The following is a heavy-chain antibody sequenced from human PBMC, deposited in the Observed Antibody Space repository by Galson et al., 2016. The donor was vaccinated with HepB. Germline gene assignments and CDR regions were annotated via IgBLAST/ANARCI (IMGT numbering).Heavy chain of an antibody. Sequence: SLRLSCAGSGFLFRSYGMHWVRQAPGKGLEWVAADSMDGRRKFYSDSVKGRFTISRDNSNNMLFLQMDSLRHDDTAVYYCAKRLEYCPPEGCSVDYWGQGTLVAVSS. J-gene: IGHJ4*02. CDR1: GFLFRSYG. V-gene: IGHV3-30*18. CDR3: AKRLEYCPPEGCSVDY. CDR2: DSMDGRRK. D-gene: IGHD2/OR15-2a*01.